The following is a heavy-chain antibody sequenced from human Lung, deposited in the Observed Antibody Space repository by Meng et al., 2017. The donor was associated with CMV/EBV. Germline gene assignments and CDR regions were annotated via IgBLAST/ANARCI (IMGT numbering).Heavy chain of an antibody. CDR1: GYSFSNHW. Sequence: GESLKISCQGSGYSFSNHWIGWVRQMPGKGLEWMGIIYPGDSDTRYRPSFEGQVTISADKSISTAYLQWSSLKASDTAMYYCARLRDHFPDHWGQGTLVTVSS. J-gene: IGHJ4*02. V-gene: IGHV5-51*01. D-gene: IGHD3-3*02. CDR2: IYPGDSDT. CDR3: ARLRDHFPDH.